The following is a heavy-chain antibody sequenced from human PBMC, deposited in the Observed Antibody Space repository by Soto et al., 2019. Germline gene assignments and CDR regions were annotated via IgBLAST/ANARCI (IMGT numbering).Heavy chain of an antibody. D-gene: IGHD3-3*01. CDR3: ASGAKGTIFGGVDYGKDV. CDR2: MNPNSGKT. J-gene: IGHJ6*02. V-gene: IGHV1-8*01. CDR1: GYTFTSYD. Sequence: QVQLVQSGAEVKKPGASVKVSCKASGYTFTSYDINWVRQATGQGLEWMGWMNPNSGKTGYAQKFQGRVTMTRDTSISTAYMELRSLRSEDTAVYYCASGAKGTIFGGVDYGKDVWGQGTTVTVSS.